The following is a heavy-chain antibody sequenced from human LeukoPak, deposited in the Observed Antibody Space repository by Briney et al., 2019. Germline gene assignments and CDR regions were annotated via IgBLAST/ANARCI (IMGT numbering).Heavy chain of an antibody. CDR3: ASPMTYLDI. CDR2: ISGSGGST. J-gene: IGHJ3*02. V-gene: IGHV3-23*01. Sequence: GGSLRLSCAASGFTFSSYGMSWVRQAPGKGLEWVSAISGSGGSTYYADSVKGRFTISRDNAKNSLYLQMNSLRAEDTAVYYCASPMTYLDIWGQGTMVTVSS. CDR1: GFTFSSYG. D-gene: IGHD3-22*01.